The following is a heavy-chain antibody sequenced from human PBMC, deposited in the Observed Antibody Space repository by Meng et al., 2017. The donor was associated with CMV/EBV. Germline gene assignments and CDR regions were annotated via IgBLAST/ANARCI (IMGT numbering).Heavy chain of an antibody. D-gene: IGHD3-10*01. CDR1: VGTFSSYA. CDR3: ARRGSYYGSGSYYNWFDP. V-gene: IGHV1-69*01. CDR2: IIPIFGTA. Sequence: QVQLGQSGAEVKKPGSSVKVSCKASVGTFSSYAISWVRQAPGQGLEWMGGIIPIFGTANYAQKFQGRVTITADESTSTAYMELSSLRSEDTAVYYCARRGSYYGSGSYYNWFDPWGQGTLVTVSS. J-gene: IGHJ5*02.